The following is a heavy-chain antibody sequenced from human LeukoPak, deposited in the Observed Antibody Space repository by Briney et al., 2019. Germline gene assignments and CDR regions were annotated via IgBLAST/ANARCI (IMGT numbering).Heavy chain of an antibody. D-gene: IGHD3-10*01. V-gene: IGHV3-7*03. CDR1: GLTFSNYW. CDR3: AREYGFGD. Sequence: PGGSLRLSCAASGLTFSNYWMDWVRQAPGKGLEWVANIKQDGSEKNYVDSVKGRFIISRDNAKNSLYLQMNTLRADDTAVYYCAREYGFGDWGMGTLVTVSS. CDR2: IKQDGSEK. J-gene: IGHJ4*02.